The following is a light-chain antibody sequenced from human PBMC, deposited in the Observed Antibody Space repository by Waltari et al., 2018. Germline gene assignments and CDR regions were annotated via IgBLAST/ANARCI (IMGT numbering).Light chain of an antibody. CDR2: DVT. V-gene: IGLV2-11*01. CDR3: CSYAGSYTWV. CDR1: SSDVGGYYS. J-gene: IGLJ2*01. Sequence: QSALTQPRSVSGSPGQSVTISCPGTSSDVGGYYSVSRYQQHPGKAPKLMIYDVTQRPSGVPDRFSGSKSGNTASLTISGLQAEDEADYYCCSYAGSYTWVFGGGTKLTVL.